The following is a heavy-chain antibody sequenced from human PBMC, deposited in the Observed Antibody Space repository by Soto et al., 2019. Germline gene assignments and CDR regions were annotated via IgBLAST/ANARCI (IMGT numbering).Heavy chain of an antibody. CDR2: INTDGSST. D-gene: IGHD2-15*01. CDR1: GFTFSSYW. J-gene: IGHJ4*02. CDR3: ARRGSGVTRELHY. Sequence: EVQLVESGGGLVQPGGSLRLSCAASGFTFSSYWMHWVRQAPGKGLVWISRINTDGSSTSYVDSVQGRFTISRDNGKNTLFLQMNSLRGEDTAVYYCARRGSGVTRELHYWGQGTLVTVSS. V-gene: IGHV3-74*01.